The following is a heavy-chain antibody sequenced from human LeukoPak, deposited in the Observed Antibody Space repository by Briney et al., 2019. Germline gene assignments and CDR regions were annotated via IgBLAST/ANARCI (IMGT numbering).Heavy chain of an antibody. V-gene: IGHV3-49*04. D-gene: IGHD4-11*01. CDR2: IRRKVYGGTR. Sequence: GGCLRLSCSCSGFTFGDYAMSSARQAPGKWLECLGFIRRKVYGGTREYAASVKGRFTFSRSDSQSIAYPQMNSLKREDTAVYYCATGGNDYHNYKYPYWGQGTLVTVSS. J-gene: IGHJ4*02. CDR3: ATGGNDYHNYKYPY. CDR1: GFTFGDYA.